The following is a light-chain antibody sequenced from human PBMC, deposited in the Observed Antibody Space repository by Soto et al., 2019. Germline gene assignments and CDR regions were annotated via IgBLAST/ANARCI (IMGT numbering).Light chain of an antibody. J-gene: IGLJ2*01. Sequence: NFMLTQPHSVSESPGETVTISCTRSSGSIASHHVQWYRQRRGSAPTTVIYANAHTPSGVPDRFSGSIYSSSNAAALTTSGLSTEDEAGYFCPSDDSSNVVFGGGTKLTVL. CDR2: ANA. CDR3: PSDDSSNVV. CDR1: SGSIASHH. V-gene: IGLV6-57*04.